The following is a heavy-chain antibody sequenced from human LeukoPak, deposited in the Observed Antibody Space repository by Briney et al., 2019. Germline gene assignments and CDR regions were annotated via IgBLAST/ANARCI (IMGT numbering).Heavy chain of an antibody. J-gene: IGHJ4*02. CDR2: IYHSGST. CDR1: GGSISSYY. V-gene: IGHV4-59*12. CDR3: ARDSGSYDFDY. D-gene: IGHD1-26*01. Sequence: PSETLSLTCTVSGGSISSYYWSWLRQPPGTGLEWIGYIYHSGSTYYHPSLKSRVTISVDRSKNQFSLKLSSVTAADTAVYYCARDSGSYDFDYWGQGTLVTVSS.